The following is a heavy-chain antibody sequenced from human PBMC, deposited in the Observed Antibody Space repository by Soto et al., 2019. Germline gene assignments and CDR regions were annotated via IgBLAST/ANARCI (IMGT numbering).Heavy chain of an antibody. D-gene: IGHD3-16*01. CDR2: ISPYTGNT. J-gene: IGHJ6*02. Sequence: QVQLVQSGDEVKKPGASVKVSCKASGYIFVNYGIAWVRQAPRQGLEWMGWISPYTGNTHSASKVQGRLTMTTDRXXSTADMDLGSLTSDDTAVYYCVMVDNYVTPTPQDVWGQGPTVTVSS. CDR1: GYIFVNYG. CDR3: VMVDNYVTPTPQDV. V-gene: IGHV1-18*01.